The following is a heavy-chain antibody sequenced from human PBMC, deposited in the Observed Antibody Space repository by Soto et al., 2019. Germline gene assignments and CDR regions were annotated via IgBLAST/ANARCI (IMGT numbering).Heavy chain of an antibody. Sequence: QVQLQQWGAGLLKPSETLSLTCAVYGGSFSGYYWSWIRQPPGKGLEWIGEINHSGSTNYNPSLKSRVTISVDTSKNQFSLKLSSVTPADTAVYYCARGAAGDYYYGMDVWGQGTTVTVSS. CDR3: ARGAAGDYYYGMDV. D-gene: IGHD6-13*01. CDR2: INHSGST. J-gene: IGHJ6*02. CDR1: GGSFSGYY. V-gene: IGHV4-34*01.